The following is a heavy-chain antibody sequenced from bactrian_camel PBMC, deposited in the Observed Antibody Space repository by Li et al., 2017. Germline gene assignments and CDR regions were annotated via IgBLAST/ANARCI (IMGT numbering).Heavy chain of an antibody. J-gene: IGHJ4*01. Sequence: HVQLVESGGGSVQAPGGSLTLSCRATGYSYRSNSMGWFRQVPGSEREGVAVMFTSGGATHYADSVKGRFTISQDIAKWTVYLQMNSLQPEDSASYYCAATWLRGLCPGLRRPRPWNYWGQGTQVTVS. CDR1: GYSYRSNS. V-gene: IGHV3S53*01. CDR2: MFTSGGAT. D-gene: IGHD1*01. CDR3: AATWLRGLCPGLRRPRPWNY.